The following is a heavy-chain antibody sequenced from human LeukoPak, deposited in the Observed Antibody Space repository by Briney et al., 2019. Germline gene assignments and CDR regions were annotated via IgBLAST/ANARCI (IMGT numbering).Heavy chain of an antibody. V-gene: IGHV4-39*01. CDR3: ARHRDYYGSGSSSSWFDY. D-gene: IGHD3-10*01. CDR2: IYYSGST. CDR1: GGSISSSSYY. J-gene: IGHJ5*01. Sequence: SEPLSLTCTVSGGSISSSSYYWGWIREPPGKGLEWIGSIYYSGSTYYDPSLKSRVTISVDTSKNQFSLKLSSVTAADTAVYYCARHRDYYGSGSSSSWFDYWGQGTLVTVSS.